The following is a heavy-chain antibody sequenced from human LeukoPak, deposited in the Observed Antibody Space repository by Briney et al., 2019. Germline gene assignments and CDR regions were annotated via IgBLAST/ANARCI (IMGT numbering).Heavy chain of an antibody. D-gene: IGHD6-19*01. J-gene: IGHJ4*02. CDR3: AKKIAVAGTVDY. CDR2: ISGSGGST. Sequence: PGGSLRLSCAASGFTFSSYARSWVRQAPGKGLEWVSAISGSGGSTYYADSVKGRFTISRDNSKNTLYLQMNSLRAEDTAVYYCAKKIAVAGTVDYWGQGTLVTVSS. CDR1: GFTFSSYA. V-gene: IGHV3-23*01.